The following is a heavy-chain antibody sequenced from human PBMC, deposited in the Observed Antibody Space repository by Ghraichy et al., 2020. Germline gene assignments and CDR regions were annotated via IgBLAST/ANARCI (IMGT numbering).Heavy chain of an antibody. CDR3: ARDVMVREVTHYHYHNGMDV. CDR1: GGSIRSYY. J-gene: IGHJ6*02. Sequence: SETLSLTCTVSGGSIRSYYWSWIRQPPGKGLEWIGYIYYSGSTNYNPSLKSRVTISVDTSKNQFSLKVSSVTAADTAVYYCARDVMVREVTHYHYHNGMDVWGQGTTVTVSS. CDR2: IYYSGST. V-gene: IGHV4-59*01. D-gene: IGHD3-10*01.